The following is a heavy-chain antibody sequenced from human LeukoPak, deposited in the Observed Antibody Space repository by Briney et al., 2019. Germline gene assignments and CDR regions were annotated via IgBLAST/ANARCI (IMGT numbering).Heavy chain of an antibody. CDR2: IKEAGSEK. CDR3: ASQIVVVPAANY. Sequence: GGSLRLSCAASGFTFSNYWMSWVRQAPGKGLEFMANIKEAGSEKYYVDSVKGRFTISRDNDKNLVHLQMNSLRAEDTAVYYCASQIVVVPAANYWGQGTLVTVSS. V-gene: IGHV3-7*01. J-gene: IGHJ4*02. CDR1: GFTFSNYW. D-gene: IGHD2-2*01.